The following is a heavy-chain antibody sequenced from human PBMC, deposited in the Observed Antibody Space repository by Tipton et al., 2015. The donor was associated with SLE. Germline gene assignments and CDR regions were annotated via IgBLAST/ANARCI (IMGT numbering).Heavy chain of an antibody. Sequence: SLRLSCIVSGFSFPNAWMRWVRQSSGKGLECVGRIKHTGATDYGAPAKGRFTISRDNSKNTLYLQMNSLRAEDTAVYYCARDRVSGWFHFDYWGQGTLVTVSS. CDR3: ARDRVSGWFHFDY. J-gene: IGHJ4*02. V-gene: IGHV3-15*01. CDR1: GFSFPNAW. D-gene: IGHD6-19*01. CDR2: IKHTGAT.